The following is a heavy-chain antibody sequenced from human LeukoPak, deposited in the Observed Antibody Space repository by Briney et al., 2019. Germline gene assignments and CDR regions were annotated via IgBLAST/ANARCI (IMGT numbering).Heavy chain of an antibody. CDR3: AKDQSITFGGVINPDY. CDR2: ISYDGSNK. J-gene: IGHJ4*02. V-gene: IGHV3-30*18. CDR1: GFTFSSYG. Sequence: GGSLRLSCAASGFTFSSYGMHWVRQAPGKGLEWVAVISYDGSNKYYADSVKGRFTISRDNSKNTLYLQMNSLRAEDTAVYYCAKDQSITFGGVINPDYWGQGTLVTVSS. D-gene: IGHD3-16*02.